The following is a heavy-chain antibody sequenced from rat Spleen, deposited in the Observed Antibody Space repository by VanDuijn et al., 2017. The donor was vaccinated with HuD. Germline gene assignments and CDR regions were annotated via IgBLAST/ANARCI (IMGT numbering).Heavy chain of an antibody. V-gene: IGHV2-30*01. CDR2: IWSSGGT. CDR1: GFSLTSYN. J-gene: IGHJ2*01. CDR3: ASGIHDF. D-gene: IGHD1-4*01. Sequence: QVQLKESGPGLVQPSQTLSLTCTVSGFSLTSYNVHWVRQPTGKGLEWMGVIWSSGGTDYNSAIKSRLSISRDTSKSQVFLKMNSLQIEDTAMYFCASGIHDFWGQGVMVTVSS.